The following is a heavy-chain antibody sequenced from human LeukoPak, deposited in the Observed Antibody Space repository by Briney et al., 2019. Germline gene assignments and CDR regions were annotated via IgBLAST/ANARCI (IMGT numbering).Heavy chain of an antibody. D-gene: IGHD3-3*01. CDR1: GYSFTSYW. CDR2: IYPGDSDT. V-gene: IGHV5-51*01. Sequence: GESLKISCKGSGYSFTSYWIGWVRQMPGKGLEWMGIIYPGDSDTRYSPSFQGQVTISADKSISTAYLQWSSLKASDTAMYYCARRNDFWSGQHNWFDPWGQGTLVTVSS. CDR3: ARRNDFWSGQHNWFDP. J-gene: IGHJ5*02.